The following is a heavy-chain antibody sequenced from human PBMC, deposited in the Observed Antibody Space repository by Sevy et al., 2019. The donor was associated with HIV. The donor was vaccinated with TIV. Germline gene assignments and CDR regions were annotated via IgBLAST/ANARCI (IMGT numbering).Heavy chain of an antibody. CDR3: ARVGVSYCTDDCYHRFDY. CDR1: GFTFSSYA. CDR2: ISYDGRNK. J-gene: IGHJ4*02. Sequence: GGSLRPSCSASGFTFSSYALLWVRQAPGKGLEWVSLISYDGRNKYYSDSVKGRFAISRDESKTTLFLQMESLRTEDTAIYYCARVGVSYCTDDCYHRFDYWGRGTLVTVSS. V-gene: IGHV3-30*09. D-gene: IGHD2-21*02.